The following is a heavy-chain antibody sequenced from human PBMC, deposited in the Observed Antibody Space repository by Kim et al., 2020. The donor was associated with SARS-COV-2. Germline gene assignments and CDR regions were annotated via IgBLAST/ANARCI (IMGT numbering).Heavy chain of an antibody. CDR2: IWYDGSNK. V-gene: IGHV3-33*01. CDR1: GFTFSSYG. J-gene: IGHJ6*02. CDR3: AREAVAGNPEYYYYYGMDV. D-gene: IGHD6-19*01. Sequence: GGSLRLSCAASGFTFSSYGMHWVRQAPGKGLEWVAVIWYDGSNKYYADSVKGRFTISRDNSKNTLYLQMNSLRAEDTAVYYCAREAVAGNPEYYYYYGMDVWGQGTTVTVSS.